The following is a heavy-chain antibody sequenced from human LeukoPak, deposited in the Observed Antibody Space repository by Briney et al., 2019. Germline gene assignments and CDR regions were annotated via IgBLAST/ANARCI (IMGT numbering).Heavy chain of an antibody. CDR2: ISGSGGST. CDR1: GFTFSSYG. V-gene: IGHV3-23*01. Sequence: GGTLRLSCAASGFTFSSYGMSWVRQAPGKGLEWVSAISGSGGSTYYADSVKGRFTISRDNSKNTLYLQMNSLRAEDTAVYYCAKGIVPAAIGDAFDIWGQGTMVTVSS. D-gene: IGHD2-2*02. J-gene: IGHJ3*02. CDR3: AKGIVPAAIGDAFDI.